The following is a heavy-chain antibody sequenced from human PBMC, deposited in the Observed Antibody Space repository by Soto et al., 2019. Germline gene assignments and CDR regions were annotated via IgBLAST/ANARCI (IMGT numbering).Heavy chain of an antibody. CDR2: LIPILGIA. V-gene: IGHV1-69*02. J-gene: IGHJ4*02. CDR1: GGTFSSYT. D-gene: IGHD6-13*01. Sequence: QVQLVQSGAEVKKPGSSVKVSCKASGGTFSSYTISWVRQAPGQGLEWMGRLIPILGIANYAQKFQGRVTITADKSTSTAYMELSSLRSEDTAVYYCARGIAAAGMGKSWGQGTLVTVSS. CDR3: ARGIAAAGMGKS.